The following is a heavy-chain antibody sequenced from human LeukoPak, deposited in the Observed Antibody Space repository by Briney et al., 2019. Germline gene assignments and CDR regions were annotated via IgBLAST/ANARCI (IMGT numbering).Heavy chain of an antibody. V-gene: IGHV3-48*04. Sequence: GGSLRLSCAASGFTFSSYSMNWVRQAPGKGLEWVSYISSSSSTIYYADSVKGRFTVPRDNAKNSLYLQMNSLRAEDTAVYYCAALAAIYGSGSFVDYWAQGTLVTVSS. CDR2: ISSSSSTI. CDR1: GFTFSSYS. J-gene: IGHJ4*02. D-gene: IGHD3-10*01. CDR3: AALAAIYGSGSFVDY.